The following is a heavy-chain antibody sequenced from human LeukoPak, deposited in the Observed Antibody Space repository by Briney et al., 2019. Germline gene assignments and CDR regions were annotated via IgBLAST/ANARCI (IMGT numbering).Heavy chain of an antibody. CDR1: GFTFSSYS. D-gene: IGHD4-4*01. CDR2: ISSSNSYI. J-gene: IGHJ6*02. CDR3: AREVGVTLLDYYYGMDV. V-gene: IGHV3-21*01. Sequence: GGSLRLSCAASGFTFSSYSMNWVRQAPGKGLEWVSSISSSNSYIYYADSVKGRFTISRDNAKNSLYLQMNSLRAEDTAVYYCAREVGVTLLDYYYGMDVWGQGTTVTVSS.